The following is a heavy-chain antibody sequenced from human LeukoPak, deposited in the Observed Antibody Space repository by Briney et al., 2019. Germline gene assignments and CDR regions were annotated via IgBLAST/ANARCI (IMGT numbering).Heavy chain of an antibody. CDR2: MNPNSGNT. CDR3: ARADRRGSSWYVRGYNWFDP. J-gene: IGHJ5*02. Sequence: ASVKVSCKASGYTFTSYDINWVRQATGQGLEWMGWMNPNSGNTGYAQKFQGRVTMTRNTSISTAYMELSSLRSEDTAVYYCARADRRGSSWYVRGYNWFDPWGQGTLVTVSS. D-gene: IGHD6-13*01. CDR1: GYTFTSYD. V-gene: IGHV1-8*01.